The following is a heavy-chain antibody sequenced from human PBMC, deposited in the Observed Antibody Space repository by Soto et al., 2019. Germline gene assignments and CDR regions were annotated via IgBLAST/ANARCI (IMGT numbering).Heavy chain of an antibody. CDR1: GYAFTTYG. CDR2: INPNSGGT. CDR3: ARGGGLRYSYGYRYYFDY. Sequence: QVHLVQSGAEVKKPGASVKVSCQASGYAFTTYGITWVRQAPGQGLEWMGWINPNSGGTNYAQKFQGWVTMTRDTSISTAYMELSRLRSDDTAVYYCARGGGLRYSYGYRYYFDYWGQGTLVTVSS. V-gene: IGHV1-2*04. J-gene: IGHJ4*02. D-gene: IGHD5-18*01.